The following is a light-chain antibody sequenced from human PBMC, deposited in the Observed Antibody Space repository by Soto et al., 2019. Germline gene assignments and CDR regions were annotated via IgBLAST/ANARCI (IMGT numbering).Light chain of an antibody. CDR1: QSISSW. CDR2: KAS. CDR3: QPYNSYSCT. V-gene: IGKV1-5*03. Sequence: DIQMTQSPSTLSASVGDRVTITCRASQSISSWLAWYQQKPGKAPKLLIYKASSLESGVPSRFSGSGSGTEFTLSSSSLHPDAFATYYCQPYNSYSCTFGQGTKLEIK. J-gene: IGKJ2*02.